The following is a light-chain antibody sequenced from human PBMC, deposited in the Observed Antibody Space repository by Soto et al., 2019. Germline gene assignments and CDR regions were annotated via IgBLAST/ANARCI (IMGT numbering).Light chain of an antibody. V-gene: IGKV3-11*01. CDR3: QEYKNDYGT. CDR1: QSVSSY. CDR2: DAS. Sequence: DIVWTQPPATRSLSPGERATLSCRASQSVSSYLAWYQQKPGQAPRLLIYDASNRATGVPARFSGSGSGTDFSLTISSLEPEDFGSYYCQEYKNDYGTFGQGTKVEIK. J-gene: IGKJ1*01.